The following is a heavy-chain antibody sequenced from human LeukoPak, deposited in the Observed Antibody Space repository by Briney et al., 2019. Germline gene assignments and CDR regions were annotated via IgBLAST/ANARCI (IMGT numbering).Heavy chain of an antibody. CDR3: ARSSMVRGRPLEYFQH. D-gene: IGHD3-10*01. CDR2: INTNTGNP. V-gene: IGHV7-4-1*02. Sequence: ASVKVSCKASGYTFTGYYMHWLRQAPGQGLEGIGWINTNTGNPTYAQGFTGRFVFSLDTSVSTAYLQISSLKAEDTAVYYCARSSMVRGRPLEYFQHWGQGTLVTVSS. J-gene: IGHJ1*01. CDR1: GYTFTGYY.